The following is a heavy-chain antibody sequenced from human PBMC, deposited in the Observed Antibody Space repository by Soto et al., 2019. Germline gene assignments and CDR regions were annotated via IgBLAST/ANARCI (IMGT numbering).Heavy chain of an antibody. D-gene: IGHD6-6*01. Sequence: ASVKVSCKASGYTFTSYAMHWVRQAPGQKLEWMGWINAGNGNKKYSQKFQGRVTITRDTSASTAYMELSSLRSEDTAVYYCASVPVHGIAARPSHYYGMDVWGQGTTVTVSS. CDR1: GYTFTSYA. CDR3: ASVPVHGIAARPSHYYGMDV. CDR2: INAGNGNK. V-gene: IGHV1-3*01. J-gene: IGHJ6*02.